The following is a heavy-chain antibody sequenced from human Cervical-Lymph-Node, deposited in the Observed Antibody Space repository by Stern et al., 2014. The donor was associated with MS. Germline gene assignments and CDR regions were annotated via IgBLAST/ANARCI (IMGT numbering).Heavy chain of an antibody. V-gene: IGHV2-5*02. D-gene: IGHD3-10*01. CDR2: ICWDDEK. CDR3: AHRRTAFYFFDY. CDR1: GFSLNTDGVA. Sequence: QVTLKESGPALVKPTQSLTLTCTFSGFSLNTDGVAGGWIRQPPGKAPAWLAVICWDDEKKYSPSLQTRLAISMDTSKNQVVLNMANMDPLDTGTYYCAHRRTAFYFFDYWGQGILVTVSS. J-gene: IGHJ4*02.